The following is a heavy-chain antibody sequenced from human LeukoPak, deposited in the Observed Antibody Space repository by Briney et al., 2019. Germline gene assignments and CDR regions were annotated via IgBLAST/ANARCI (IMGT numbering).Heavy chain of an antibody. J-gene: IGHJ4*02. Sequence: GGSLRLSCAGSGFTFSSYSMNWVRQAPGKGLEWVSSITSSSSYIYYAASVTGRFTISRDNAKSSLYLQMNSLRAEDTAVYYCARAAPLHVLRFLEWPDYWGQGTLVTVSS. CDR2: ITSSSSYI. V-gene: IGHV3-21*01. CDR1: GFTFSSYS. CDR3: ARAAPLHVLRFLEWPDY. D-gene: IGHD3-3*01.